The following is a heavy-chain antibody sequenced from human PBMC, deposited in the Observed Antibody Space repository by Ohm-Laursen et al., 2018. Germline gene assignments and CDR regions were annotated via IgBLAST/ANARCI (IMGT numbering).Heavy chain of an antibody. J-gene: IGHJ4*02. CDR2: MNPNSGNT. CDR3: ARGRPSTGYSASWCDY. D-gene: IGHD6-13*01. Sequence: ATVKISCKASGYTFTSYDINWVRQATGQRLEWMGWMNPNSGNTGYAEKFQGRVTMTRNTSISTLYMELSSLRSEDTAVYYCARGRPSTGYSASWCDYWGQGTLVTVSS. V-gene: IGHV1-8*01. CDR1: GYTFTSYD.